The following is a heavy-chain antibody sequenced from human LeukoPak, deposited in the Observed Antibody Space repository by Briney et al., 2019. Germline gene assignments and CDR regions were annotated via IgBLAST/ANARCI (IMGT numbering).Heavy chain of an antibody. CDR3: ARGRVGAVYFDY. CDR1: GFTLSSYA. V-gene: IGHV3-23*01. Sequence: GGSLRLSCAASGFTLSSYAMSWVRQAPGKGLEWVSAISDTGNTYHADSVKGRFTISRDSSKNTLFLQMNRLRPEDMAVYYCARGRVGAVYFDYWGQGTLVTVSS. D-gene: IGHD1-26*01. CDR2: ISDTGNT. J-gene: IGHJ4*02.